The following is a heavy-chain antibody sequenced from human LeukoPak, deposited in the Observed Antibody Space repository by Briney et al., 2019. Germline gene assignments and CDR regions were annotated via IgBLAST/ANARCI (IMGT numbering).Heavy chain of an antibody. CDR2: INPSGGST. J-gene: IGHJ4*02. V-gene: IGHV1-46*01. CDR1: GYTFTSYY. D-gene: IGHD3-22*01. CDR3: ARAPRPPWDDSSGLDY. Sequence: ASVKVSCKASGYTFTSYYMHWVRQAPGQGLEWMGLINPSGGSTSYAQKFQGRVTMTRDTSTGTVYMELSSLRSEDTAVYYCARAPRPPWDDSSGLDYWGQGTRVTVSS.